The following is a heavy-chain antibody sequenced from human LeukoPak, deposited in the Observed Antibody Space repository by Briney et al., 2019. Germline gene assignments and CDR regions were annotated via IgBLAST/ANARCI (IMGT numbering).Heavy chain of an antibody. CDR3: AIPPGYCGNDCSFDH. V-gene: IGHV5-51*01. Sequence: PGESLKISCEGSGYSSSNYWIGWVRQMPGKGLEWMGIIYPGDYETRYSPSFQGLVTISVDKSISTAYLQWSSLKASDTAMYYCAIPPGYCGNDCSFDHWGQGTLVTVSS. J-gene: IGHJ4*02. D-gene: IGHD2-21*02. CDR2: IYPGDYET. CDR1: GYSSSNYW.